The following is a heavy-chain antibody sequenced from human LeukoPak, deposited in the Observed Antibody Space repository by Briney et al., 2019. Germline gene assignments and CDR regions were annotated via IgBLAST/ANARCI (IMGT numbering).Heavy chain of an antibody. Sequence: PGGSLRLSCAASGFTFSSYAMSWVCQAPGKGLEWVSTIRDSGGTTYYADSVKGRFTISRDNFKNTLYLQMNTLRAGDTAVYSCAKNGRGYSSDYFDYWGQGTLVTVSS. V-gene: IGHV3-23*01. D-gene: IGHD5-18*01. J-gene: IGHJ4*02. CDR3: AKNGRGYSSDYFDY. CDR1: GFTFSSYA. CDR2: IRDSGGTT.